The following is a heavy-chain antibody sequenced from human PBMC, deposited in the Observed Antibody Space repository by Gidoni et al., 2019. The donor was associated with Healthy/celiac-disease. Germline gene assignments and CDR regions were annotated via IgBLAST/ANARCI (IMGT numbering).Heavy chain of an antibody. D-gene: IGHD2-2*01. Sequence: QVQLVQSGAEVKKPGASVKVSCKASGYTFPGYYMHWVRQAPGQGLEWMGWINPNSGGTNYAQKFQGRVTMTRDTSISTAYMELSRLRSDDTAVYYCARGEWDIVVVPAAMSYYGMDVWGQGTTVTVSS. CDR3: ARGEWDIVVVPAAMSYYGMDV. CDR2: INPNSGGT. CDR1: GYTFPGYY. V-gene: IGHV1-2*02. J-gene: IGHJ6*02.